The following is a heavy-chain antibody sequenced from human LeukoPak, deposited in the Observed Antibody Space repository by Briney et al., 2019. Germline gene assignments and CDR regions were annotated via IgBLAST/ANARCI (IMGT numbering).Heavy chain of an antibody. V-gene: IGHV3-30*02. D-gene: IGHD5-18*01. CDR3: VKCQEVDTAMVPYWGTGQFDY. CDR2: IRYDGSNK. J-gene: IGHJ4*02. Sequence: GGSLRLSCAASGFTFSSYGMHWVRQAPGKGLEWVAFIRYDGSNKYYADSVKGRFTISRDNSKNTLYLQMNSLRAEDTAVYYCVKCQEVDTAMVPYWGTGQFDYWGQGTLVTVSS. CDR1: GFTFSSYG.